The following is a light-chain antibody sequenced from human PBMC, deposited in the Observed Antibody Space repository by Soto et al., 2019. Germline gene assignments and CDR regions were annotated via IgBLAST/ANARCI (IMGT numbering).Light chain of an antibody. CDR3: QQYTSYLT. V-gene: IGKV1-5*03. CDR2: NAS. Sequence: DIQMTQSPSTLSASVGDRVTITCRASQSISSWWAWYQQNPGNAPKLLIYNASSLDIAVPSRFSGSGSDTAFTITISSLQPDAFSTYYCQQYTSYLTFGQGTKVEIK. J-gene: IGKJ1*01. CDR1: QSISSW.